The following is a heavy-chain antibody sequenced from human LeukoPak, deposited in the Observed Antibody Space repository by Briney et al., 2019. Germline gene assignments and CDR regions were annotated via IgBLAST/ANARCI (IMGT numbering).Heavy chain of an antibody. CDR2: INPSSGGT. CDR3: ARAREDAFDI. CDR1: GYTFTGYY. Sequence: ASVKVSCKASGYTFTGYYLHWVRQAPGQGLEWMGWINPSSGGTNYAQKFQGRVTMTRDTSISTAYMEPSRLRSDDTAVYHCARAREDAFDIWGQGTMVTVSS. J-gene: IGHJ3*02. V-gene: IGHV1-2*02. D-gene: IGHD1-26*01.